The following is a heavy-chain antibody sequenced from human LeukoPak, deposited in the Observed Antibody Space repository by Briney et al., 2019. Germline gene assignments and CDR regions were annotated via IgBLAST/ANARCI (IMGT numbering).Heavy chain of an antibody. J-gene: IGHJ4*02. CDR2: IIPIFDTA. Sequence: SVKVSCKASGGTFSSYAISWVRQAPGQGLEWMGRIIPIFDTANYAQKFQGRVTITTDESTSTAYMELSSLRSEDTAVYYCASLRRAAGQIYDYWGQGTLVTVSS. CDR3: ASLRRAAGQIYDY. D-gene: IGHD6-13*01. V-gene: IGHV1-69*05. CDR1: GGTFSSYA.